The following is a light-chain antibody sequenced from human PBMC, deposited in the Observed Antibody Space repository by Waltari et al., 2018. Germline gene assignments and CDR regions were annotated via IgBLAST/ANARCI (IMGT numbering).Light chain of an antibody. J-gene: IGKJ5*01. V-gene: IGKV1-33*01. CDR3: QQYHDLPT. Sequence: DIQMTQSPSSLSASVGDSVTITCQATEDITNYLNWDQQKPGKAHKLLIYEASKLETGVPSRFSGSGSGTDFTFAISSLQPEDVATYYCQQYHDLPTFGQGTRLEIK. CDR1: EDITNY. CDR2: EAS.